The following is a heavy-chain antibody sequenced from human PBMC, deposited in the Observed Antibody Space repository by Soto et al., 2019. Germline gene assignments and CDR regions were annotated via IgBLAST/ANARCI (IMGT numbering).Heavy chain of an antibody. J-gene: IGHJ1*01. CDR3: ARSLGLDDYGDSDFQH. D-gene: IGHD4-17*01. CDR1: GYTFTGYY. CDR2: INPNSGGT. V-gene: IGHV1-2*04. Sequence: QVQLVQSGAEVKKPGASVKVSCKASGYTFTGYYMHWVRQAPGQGLEWMGWINPNSGGTNYAQKFQGWVTMTRDTSISTAHMELSRLRSDDTAVYYCARSLGLDDYGDSDFQHWGQGTLVTVSS.